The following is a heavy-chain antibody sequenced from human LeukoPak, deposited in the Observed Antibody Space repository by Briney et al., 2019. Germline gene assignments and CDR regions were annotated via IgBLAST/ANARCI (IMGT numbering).Heavy chain of an antibody. CDR3: AILAAAGSGPGS. D-gene: IGHD6-13*01. CDR2: INSDGSST. CDR1: GFTFSNYW. J-gene: IGHJ5*02. Sequence: PGRPLRLSCAASGFTFSNYWMHWVRQAPGKGLVWVARINSDGSSTNYADSVKGRFAISRDNAKNTLYLQVNSLRAEDTAVYYCAILAAAGSGPGSWGQGTLVTVSS. V-gene: IGHV3-74*01.